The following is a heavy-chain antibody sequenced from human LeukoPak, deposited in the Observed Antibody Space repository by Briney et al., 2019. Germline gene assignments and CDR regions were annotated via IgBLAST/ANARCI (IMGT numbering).Heavy chain of an antibody. D-gene: IGHD2-2*01. CDR2: IDPSDSYT. V-gene: IGHV5-10-1*01. CDR3: ARLRGDPGCSSTSCYGY. Sequence: KVGESLKISCKGSGYSFTSYWISWVRQMPGKGLEWMGRIDPSDSYTNYSPSFQGHVTISADKSISTAYLQWSSLKASDTAMYYCARLRGDPGCSSTSCYGYWGQGTLVTVSS. J-gene: IGHJ4*02. CDR1: GYSFTSYW.